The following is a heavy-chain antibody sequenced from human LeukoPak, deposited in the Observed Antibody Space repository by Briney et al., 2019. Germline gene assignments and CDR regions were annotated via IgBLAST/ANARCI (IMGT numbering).Heavy chain of an antibody. V-gene: IGHV3-30*18. Sequence: GGSLRLSCAASGFTFSSYSMNWVRQAPGKGLEWVAVISYDGSNKYYEDSVKGRFTISRDNSKNTLYLQMNSLRAEDTAVYYCAKGYCSGGSCYSVGDFDYWGQGTLVTVSS. CDR1: GFTFSSYS. D-gene: IGHD2-15*01. CDR3: AKGYCSGGSCYSVGDFDY. J-gene: IGHJ4*02. CDR2: ISYDGSNK.